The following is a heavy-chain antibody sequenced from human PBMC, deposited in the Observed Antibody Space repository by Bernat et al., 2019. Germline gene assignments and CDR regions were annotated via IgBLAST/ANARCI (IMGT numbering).Heavy chain of an antibody. CDR3: AKGGSSWHYYLHY. CDR1: EFTFSKYA. J-gene: IGHJ4*02. D-gene: IGHD6-13*01. V-gene: IGHV3-23*01. CDR2: ISGGGTST. Sequence: EVQLLESGGGFVQPGASLRLSCAASEFTFSKYAMNWVRQAPGKGLEWVSGISGGGTSTYYADSVKGRFTISRDDSQNTLYLQMDGLRGDDTALYYCAKGGSSWHYYLHYWGQGTLVTVSS.